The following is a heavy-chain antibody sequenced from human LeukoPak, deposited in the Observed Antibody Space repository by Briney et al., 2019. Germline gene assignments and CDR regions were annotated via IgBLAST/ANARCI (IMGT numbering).Heavy chain of an antibody. D-gene: IGHD2-21*02. CDR2: IDSSSSYI. CDR3: ARDASSRSVTAQVDY. J-gene: IGHJ4*02. Sequence: SGGSLRLSCAASGFTFSSYSMNWVRQAPGKGLEWVSSIDSSSSYIYYADSMKGRFTISRDNAKNSLYLQMNSLRAEDTAVYYCARDASSRSVTAQVDYWGQGTLVTVSS. V-gene: IGHV3-21*01. CDR1: GFTFSSYS.